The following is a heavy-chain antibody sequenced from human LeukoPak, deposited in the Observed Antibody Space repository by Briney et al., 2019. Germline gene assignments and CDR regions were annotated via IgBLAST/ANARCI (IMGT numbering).Heavy chain of an antibody. CDR3: AKALKRYCSGATCYYFDY. CDR1: GFTFDNYA. D-gene: IGHD2-15*01. J-gene: IGHJ4*02. Sequence: GGSLRLSCAASGFTFDNYAMHWVRQVPGKGLEWVSGISWSGTSIGYGDSVKGRFTISRDSARNSLYLQMDSLRPGDTALYYCAKALKRYCSGATCYYFDYWGKGTLVTVSS. V-gene: IGHV3-9*01. CDR2: ISWSGTSI.